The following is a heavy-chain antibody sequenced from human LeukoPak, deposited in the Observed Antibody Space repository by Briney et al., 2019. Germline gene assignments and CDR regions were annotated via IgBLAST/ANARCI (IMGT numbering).Heavy chain of an antibody. J-gene: IGHJ4*02. CDR3: ARQHDSSGWYVHFDY. CDR2: IYPGDSDT. D-gene: IGHD6-19*01. CDR1: GYSFTSYW. Sequence: PGESLKISCKGSGYSFTSYWIGWVRQMPRKGLEWMGIIYPGDSDTRYSPSFQGQVTISADKSISTAYLQWSSLKASDTAMYYCARQHDSSGWYVHFDYWGQGTLVTVSS. V-gene: IGHV5-51*01.